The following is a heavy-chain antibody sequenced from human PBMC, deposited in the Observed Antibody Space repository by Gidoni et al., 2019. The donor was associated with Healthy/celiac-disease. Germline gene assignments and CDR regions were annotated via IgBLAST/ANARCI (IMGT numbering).Heavy chain of an antibody. CDR1: GFTFSSYA. D-gene: IGHD3-9*01. CDR3: ARAYTYYDILGLVDP. CDR2: ISYDGSNK. Sequence: QVQLVESGGGVVQPGRSLRLSCAASGFTFSSYAMHWVRQAPGKGLEWVAVISYDGSNKYYADSVKGRFTISRDNSKNTLYLQMNSLRAEDTAVYYCARAYTYYDILGLVDPWGQGTLVTVSS. J-gene: IGHJ5*02. V-gene: IGHV3-30*01.